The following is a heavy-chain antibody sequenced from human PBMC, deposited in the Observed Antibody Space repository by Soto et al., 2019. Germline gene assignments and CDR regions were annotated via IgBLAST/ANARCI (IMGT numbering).Heavy chain of an antibody. Sequence: EVQLVESGGGLVKPGGSLRLSCAASGFTFSGDAMNWVRQSPGKGLEWVSSISTTSTYIYYADSVKVRFTISRDNANNSLHLQMNDLRAEDTAVYYCARDYVMDVWGQGTTVTVSS. CDR2: ISTTSTYI. V-gene: IGHV3-21*01. CDR3: ARDYVMDV. D-gene: IGHD3-10*02. CDR1: GFTFSGDA. J-gene: IGHJ6*02.